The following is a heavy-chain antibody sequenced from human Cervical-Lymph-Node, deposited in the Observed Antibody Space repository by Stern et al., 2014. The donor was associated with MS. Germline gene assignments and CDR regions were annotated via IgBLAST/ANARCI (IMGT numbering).Heavy chain of an antibody. V-gene: IGHV4-61*02. CDR1: GGSISSSGYY. J-gene: IGHJ5*02. D-gene: IGHD1-26*01. CDR3: ATTRWDLFTWNWFDP. CDR2: IHDSGST. Sequence: VQLVESGPGLVKPSQTLSLTCTVSGGSISSSGYYWRWIRQPADKGLEWIGRIHDSGSTYYNPSLKSRVTISMDTAQNQFSLRLPSVTAADTAVYYCATTRWDLFTWNWFDPWGQGTLVTVSS.